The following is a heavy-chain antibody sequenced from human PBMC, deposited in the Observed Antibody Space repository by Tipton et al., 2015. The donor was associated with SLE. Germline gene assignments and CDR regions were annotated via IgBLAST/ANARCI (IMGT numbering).Heavy chain of an antibody. J-gene: IGHJ2*01. CDR1: GFTFSSYA. Sequence: SLRLSCAASGFTFSSYAMSWVRQAPGKGLEWVSVIYSGGSTYYADSVKGRFTISRDNSKNTLYLQMNSLRAEDTAVYYCARAERYYDSSGYPHWYFDLWGRGTLVTVSS. CDR2: IYSGGST. V-gene: IGHV3-53*01. CDR3: ARAERYYDSSGYPHWYFDL. D-gene: IGHD3-22*01.